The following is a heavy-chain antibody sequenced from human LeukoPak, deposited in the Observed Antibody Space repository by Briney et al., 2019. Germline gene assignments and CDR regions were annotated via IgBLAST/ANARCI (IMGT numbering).Heavy chain of an antibody. CDR2: IYYSGST. Sequence: SETLSLTCTVSGGSISSGGCYWSWIRQHPGKGLEWIGYIYYSGSTYYNPSLKSRVTISVDTSKNQFSPKLSSVTAADTAVYYCAMLLVSAFDIWGQGTMVTVSS. CDR1: GGSISSGGCY. CDR3: AMLLVSAFDI. V-gene: IGHV4-31*03. J-gene: IGHJ3*02. D-gene: IGHD2-8*02.